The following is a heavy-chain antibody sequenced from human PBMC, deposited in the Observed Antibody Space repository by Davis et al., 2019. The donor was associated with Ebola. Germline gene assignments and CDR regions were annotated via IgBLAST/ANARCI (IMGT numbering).Heavy chain of an antibody. J-gene: IGHJ4*02. D-gene: IGHD6-13*01. Sequence: GESLKISCAASGFTFSSYAMSWVRQAPGKGLEWVSAISGSGGSTYYADSVKGRFTISRDYSKNTLYLQMNSLRAEDTALYCCAKVKYYSTWRGGFDSWGQGTLVTVSS. CDR2: ISGSGGST. CDR3: AKVKYYSTWRGGFDS. V-gene: IGHV3-23*01. CDR1: GFTFSSYA.